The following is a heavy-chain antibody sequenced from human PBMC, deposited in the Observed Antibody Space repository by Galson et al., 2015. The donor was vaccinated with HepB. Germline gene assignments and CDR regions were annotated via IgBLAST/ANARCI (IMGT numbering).Heavy chain of an antibody. CDR2: IYSGGST. J-gene: IGHJ4*02. CDR3: ATLPLFWSGYDLFDY. D-gene: IGHD5-12*01. V-gene: IGHV3-66*02. CDR1: GFTVSSNY. Sequence: SLRLSCAASGFTVSSNYMSWVRQAPGKGLEWVSVIYSGGSTYYADSVKGRFTISRDNSKNTLYLQMNSLRAEDTAVYYCATLPLFWSGYDLFDYWGQGTLVTVSS.